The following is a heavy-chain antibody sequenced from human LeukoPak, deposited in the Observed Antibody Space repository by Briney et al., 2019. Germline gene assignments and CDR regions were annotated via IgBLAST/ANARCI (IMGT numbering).Heavy chain of an antibody. Sequence: GGSLRLSCAASGFTFATYAMSWVRQAPGKGLEWVSTITSGLTPHYADSVKGRFSISRDNSKNTVYLQMNSLRAEDTAVYYCAKVLSGWYFDYWGQGTLVTVSS. CDR3: AKVLSGWYFDY. CDR1: GFTFATYA. D-gene: IGHD6-19*01. J-gene: IGHJ4*02. V-gene: IGHV3-23*01. CDR2: ITSGLTP.